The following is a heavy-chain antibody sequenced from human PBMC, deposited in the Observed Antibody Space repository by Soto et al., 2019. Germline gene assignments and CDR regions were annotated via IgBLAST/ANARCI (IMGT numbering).Heavy chain of an antibody. D-gene: IGHD6-19*01. CDR1: GGSISSGGYY. CDR2: IYYSGST. CDR3: ARSIAVAATGWFDP. V-gene: IGHV4-31*03. J-gene: IGHJ5*02. Sequence: QVQLQESGPGLVKPSQTLSLTCTVSGGSISSGGYYWSWIRQHPGKGLEWIGYIYYSGSTYYNPSLKSRVTISVDTSKNQSSLKLSSVTATDTAVYYCARSIAVAATGWFDPWGQGTLVTVSS.